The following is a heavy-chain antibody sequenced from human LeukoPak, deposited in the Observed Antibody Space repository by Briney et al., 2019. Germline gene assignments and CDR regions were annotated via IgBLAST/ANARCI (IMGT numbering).Heavy chain of an antibody. CDR1: GFTFSSYW. Sequence: GGSLRLSCAASGFTFSSYWMSWVRQAPGKGLEWVSGINWNGGSTGYGDSVKGRFTISRDNAKNSLYLQMNSLRAEDTAVYYCAELGITMIGGVWGKGTTVTISS. V-gene: IGHV3-20*04. J-gene: IGHJ6*04. CDR3: AELGITMIGGV. CDR2: INWNGGST. D-gene: IGHD3-10*02.